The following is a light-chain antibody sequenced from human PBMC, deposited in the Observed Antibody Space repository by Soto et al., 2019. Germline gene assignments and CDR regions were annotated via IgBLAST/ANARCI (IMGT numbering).Light chain of an antibody. Sequence: DIQMTQSPSSVSASVGDRVTITCRASQGISTWLAWYQQKPGKAPKLLIFAASRLQSGVPSRFSGSGSGTVFTLTINSLHPEYFATYFCQQAKSGPPTFGQGSKLEIK. CDR2: AAS. J-gene: IGKJ2*01. CDR3: QQAKSGPPT. CDR1: QGISTW. V-gene: IGKV1-12*01.